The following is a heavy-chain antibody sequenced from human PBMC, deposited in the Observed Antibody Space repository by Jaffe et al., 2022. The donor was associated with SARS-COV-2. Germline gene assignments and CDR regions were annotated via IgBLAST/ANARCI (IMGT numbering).Heavy chain of an antibody. J-gene: IGHJ6*02. CDR2: FDPEDGET. CDR1: GYTLTELS. CDR3: ATSGGGTYTPGDWYYYYGMDV. Sequence: QVQLVQSGAEVKKPGASVKVSCKVSGYTLTELSMHWVRQAPGKGLEWMGGFDPEDGETIYAQKFQGRVTMTEDTSTDTAYMELSSLRSEDTAVYYCATSGGGTYTPGDWYYYYGMDVWGQGTTVTVSS. V-gene: IGHV1-24*01. D-gene: IGHD3-16*01.